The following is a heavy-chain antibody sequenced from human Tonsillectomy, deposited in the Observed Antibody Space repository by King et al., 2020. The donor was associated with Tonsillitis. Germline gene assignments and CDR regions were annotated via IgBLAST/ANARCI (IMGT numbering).Heavy chain of an antibody. J-gene: IGHJ4*02. Sequence: VQLVESGGGVVQPGRSLRLSCAASGFTFSSYGMHWVRQAPGKGLEWVAVIWYDGSNKYYADSVKGRFTISRDNSKNTLYLQMNSLRAEDTAVYYCARGGSVASFDYWGQGTRVTVSS. D-gene: IGHD4-23*01. V-gene: IGHV3-33*08. CDR3: ARGGSVASFDY. CDR2: IWYDGSNK. CDR1: GFTFSSYG.